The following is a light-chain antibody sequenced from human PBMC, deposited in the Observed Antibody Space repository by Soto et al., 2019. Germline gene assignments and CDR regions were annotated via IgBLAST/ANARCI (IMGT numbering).Light chain of an antibody. CDR1: QSVASRN. CDR3: QEYGNSRWT. CDR2: GAS. Sequence: EIVLTQSPGTLSLSPGERATLFCRASQSVASRNLAWYQQKPGQTPRLVIYGASSRATGIPDRFRGSGSGADFTLTITRLEPEDFAVYYCQEYGNSRWTFGQGTMVDIK. J-gene: IGKJ1*01. V-gene: IGKV3-20*01.